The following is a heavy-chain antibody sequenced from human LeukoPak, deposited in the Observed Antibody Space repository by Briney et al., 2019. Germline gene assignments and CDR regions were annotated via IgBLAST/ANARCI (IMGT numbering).Heavy chain of an antibody. V-gene: IGHV3-48*03. J-gene: IGHJ4*02. Sequence: PGGSLRLSCAASGLTFSSYEMNWVREAPGKVLEWVSYIRSSGTTIYYADSVKVRFTISRDNAKISLYLHINSLRAEDAAVYYCARGRSSMAARYFDCWGQGTLVTVSS. CDR1: GLTFSSYE. CDR2: IRSSGTTI. CDR3: ARGRSSMAARYFDC. D-gene: IGHD6-6*01.